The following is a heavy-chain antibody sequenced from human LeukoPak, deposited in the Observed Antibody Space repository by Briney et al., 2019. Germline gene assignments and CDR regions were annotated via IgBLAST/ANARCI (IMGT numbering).Heavy chain of an antibody. Sequence: SETLSLTCTVSGGSISSSSYYWGWIRQPPGMGLEWIGSIYYNENTYYNPSLKSRVTISIDKSKNQFSLKLSSVTAADTAVYYCARVGHYDILTGYFLYMDVWGKGTTVTVSS. CDR3: ARVGHYDILTGYFLYMDV. CDR2: IYYNENT. J-gene: IGHJ6*03. D-gene: IGHD3-9*01. V-gene: IGHV4-39*07. CDR1: GGSISSSSYY.